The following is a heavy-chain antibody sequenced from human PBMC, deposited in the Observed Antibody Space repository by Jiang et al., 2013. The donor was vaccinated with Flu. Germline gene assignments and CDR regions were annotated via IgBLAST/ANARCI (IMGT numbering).Heavy chain of an antibody. Sequence: ASGFTFDDYGMSWVRQAPGKGLEWVSGINWNGGSTGYADSVKGRFTISRDNAKNSLYLQMNSLRAEDTALYYCARHEGLRYFDWLEDWGQGTLVTVSS. D-gene: IGHD3-9*01. V-gene: IGHV3-20*03. CDR2: INWNGGST. CDR3: ARHEGLRYFDWLED. J-gene: IGHJ5*02. CDR1: GFTFDDYG.